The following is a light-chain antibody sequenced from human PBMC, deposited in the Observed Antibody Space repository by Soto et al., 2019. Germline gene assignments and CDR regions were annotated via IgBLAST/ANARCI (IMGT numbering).Light chain of an antibody. Sequence: QSALTQPASVSGSPGQSIAISCTGTSSDVGGYNYVSWYQQHPGKAPKLMIYDVSNRPSGVSDRFSGSKSGNTASLTISGLQAEDEAGYYCSSYTSSSPWVFGGGTQLTVL. J-gene: IGLJ3*02. CDR3: SSYTSSSPWV. CDR2: DVS. V-gene: IGLV2-14*03. CDR1: SSDVGGYNY.